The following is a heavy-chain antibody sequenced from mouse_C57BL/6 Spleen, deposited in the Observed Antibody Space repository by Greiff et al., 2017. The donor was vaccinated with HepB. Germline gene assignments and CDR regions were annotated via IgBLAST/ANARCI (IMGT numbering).Heavy chain of an antibody. CDR2: IDPETGGT. D-gene: IGHD2-3*01. Sequence: QVQLQQSGAELVRPGASVTLSCKASGYTFTDYEMHWVKQTPVHGLEWIGAIDPETGGTAYNQKFKGKAILTADKSSSTAYMELRSLTSEDSAVYYCTRGRSIYDGYSYAMDYWGQGTSVTVSS. CDR3: TRGRSIYDGYSYAMDY. J-gene: IGHJ4*01. V-gene: IGHV1-15*01. CDR1: GYTFTDYE.